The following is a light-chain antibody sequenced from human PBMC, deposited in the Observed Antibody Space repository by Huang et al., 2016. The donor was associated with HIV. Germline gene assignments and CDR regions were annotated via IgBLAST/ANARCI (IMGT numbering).Light chain of an antibody. Sequence: EIVLTQSPATLSLSPWERATLSCRALQSISTYLAWSQHRPGQSPRLLIYDASKRSVGVPTRFSGRGSGTDFTLTISSLEPEDFAVYFCQQRSEWLTFGGGTRVDI. J-gene: IGKJ4*01. CDR3: QQRSEWLT. CDR1: QSISTY. CDR2: DAS. V-gene: IGKV3-11*01.